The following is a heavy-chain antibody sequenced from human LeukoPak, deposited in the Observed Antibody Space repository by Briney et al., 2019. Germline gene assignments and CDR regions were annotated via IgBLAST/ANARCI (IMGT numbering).Heavy chain of an antibody. V-gene: IGHV3-21*01. CDR2: ISSSSRYI. D-gene: IGHD3-22*01. CDR1: GFTSSSYS. Sequence: GGSLRLSCAPSGFTSSSYSMNWVRQAPGRGLEWVSSISSSSRYIYNADSVKGRFTISRDNAKNSLYLPMNSLRAEDTAVYYCARDRDYYDSSGYDYWGQGTLVTVSS. CDR3: ARDRDYYDSSGYDY. J-gene: IGHJ4*02.